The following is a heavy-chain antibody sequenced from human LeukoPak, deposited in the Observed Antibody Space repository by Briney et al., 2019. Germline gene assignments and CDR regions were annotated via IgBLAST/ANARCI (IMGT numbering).Heavy chain of an antibody. J-gene: IGHJ4*02. CDR1: GGSISTYY. CDR3: ARAILSGYPDS. V-gene: IGHV4-59*01. CDR2: IYYSGST. D-gene: IGHD3-3*01. Sequence: SETLSLTGSVSGGSISTYYWTWIRQPPGKGLEWIGYIYYSGSTNYNPSLKSRVTISLDTSKNQFSLKLSSVTAADTAVYYCARAILSGYPDSWGQGTLVIVCS.